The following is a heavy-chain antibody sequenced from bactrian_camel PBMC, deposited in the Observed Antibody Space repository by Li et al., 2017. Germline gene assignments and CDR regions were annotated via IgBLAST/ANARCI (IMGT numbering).Heavy chain of an antibody. J-gene: IGHJ4*01. D-gene: IGHD2*01. CDR1: GDTYC. CDR3: AGRQYCYKAVYDY. V-gene: IGHV3S1*01. Sequence: HVQLVESGGGSVQTGGTLRLSCAASGDTYCMGWFRQAPGKERERVAHIVANGVTLYAESVKGRFTISQDIAKNTLYLQMNSLKPEDTATYYCAGRQYCYKAVYDYYGQGTQVTVS. CDR2: IVANGVT.